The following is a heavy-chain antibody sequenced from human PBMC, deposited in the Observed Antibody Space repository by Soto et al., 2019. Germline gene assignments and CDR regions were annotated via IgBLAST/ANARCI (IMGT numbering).Heavy chain of an antibody. D-gene: IGHD4-17*01. CDR1: GGSVSSYY. CDR2: IYYSGNT. J-gene: IGHJ3*02. Sequence: PSETLSLTCTVSGGSVSSYYWSWIRQSPEKGLEWIGCIYYSGNTKYNPSLKSRVTISVDTSKTRFSLKLSSVTTADTAVYYCGAQDYVAKGYHFETCGQGTMVTVSS. CDR3: GAQDYVAKGYHFET. V-gene: IGHV4-59*08.